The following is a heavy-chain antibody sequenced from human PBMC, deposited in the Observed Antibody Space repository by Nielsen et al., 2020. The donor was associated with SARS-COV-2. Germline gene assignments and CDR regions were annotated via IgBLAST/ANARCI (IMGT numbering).Heavy chain of an antibody. V-gene: IGHV1-69*13. CDR3: ARDGVWSGYYTSVDDY. J-gene: IGHJ4*02. CDR2: IIPIFGTA. D-gene: IGHD3-3*01. CDR1: GGTFSSYA. Sequence: SVPVSCKASGGTFSSYAISWVRPAPGQGLEWMGGIIPIFGTANYAQKFQGRVTITADESTSTAYMELSSLRSEDTAVYYCARDGVWSGYYTSVDDYWGQGTLVTVSS.